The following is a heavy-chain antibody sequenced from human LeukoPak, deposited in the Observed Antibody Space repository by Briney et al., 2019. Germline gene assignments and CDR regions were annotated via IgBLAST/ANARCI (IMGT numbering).Heavy chain of an antibody. D-gene: IGHD1-7*01. CDR3: ARDLVELEGPAFDI. J-gene: IGHJ3*02. CDR2: MNPNSGNT. V-gene: IGHV1-8*01. CDR1: GYTFTSYD. Sequence: GASVKVSCKASGYTFTSYDINWVRQATGQGLEWMGWMNPNSGNTGYAQKFQGRVTMTRNTSISTAYMELRSLRSDDTAVYYCARDLVELEGPAFDIWGQGTMVTVSS.